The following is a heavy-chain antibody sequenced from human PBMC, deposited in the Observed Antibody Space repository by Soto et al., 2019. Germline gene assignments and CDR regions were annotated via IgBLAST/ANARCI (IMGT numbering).Heavy chain of an antibody. V-gene: IGHV1-69*01. J-gene: IGHJ4*02. Sequence: QVQLVQSGAEVKKPGSSVKVSCKASGGTFSSYAISWVRQAPGQGLEWMGGIIPIFGTANYAQKFQGRVTITADESTSTAYMELSSLRSEDTAEYYCAYSNLVRVLIIPTGWYFDYCGQGTLVTVSS. CDR3: AYSNLVRVLIIPTGWYFDY. D-gene: IGHD3-10*01. CDR1: GGTFSSYA. CDR2: IIPIFGTA.